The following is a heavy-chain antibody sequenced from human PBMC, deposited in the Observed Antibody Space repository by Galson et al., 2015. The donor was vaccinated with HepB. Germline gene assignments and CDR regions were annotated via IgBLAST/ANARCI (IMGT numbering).Heavy chain of an antibody. D-gene: IGHD1-1*01. CDR2: ISSSSSTI. V-gene: IGHV3-48*01. CDR3: ARCRGANWNMYYYMDV. J-gene: IGHJ6*03. CDR1: GFTFSSYS. Sequence: SLRLSCAASGFTFSSYSMNWVRQAPGKGLEWVSYISSSSSTIYYADSVKGRFTISRDNAKNSLYLQMNSLRAEDTAVYYCARCRGANWNMYYYMDVWGKGTTVTVSS.